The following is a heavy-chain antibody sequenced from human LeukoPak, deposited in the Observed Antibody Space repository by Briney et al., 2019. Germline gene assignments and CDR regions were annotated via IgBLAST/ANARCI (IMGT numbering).Heavy chain of an antibody. V-gene: IGHV3-7*01. CDR3: ARDENGHNYKDGMDV. CDR2: IKEDGSRE. J-gene: IGHJ6*02. Sequence: GGSLRLSCAASGFTFSSYAISWVRQAPGKGLEWVANIKEDGSREYYVDSVKGRFTISRDNAKNSVYLQMNSLRVEDTAVYFCARDENGHNYKDGMDVWGQGATVTVSS. CDR1: GFTFSSYA. D-gene: IGHD3-10*01.